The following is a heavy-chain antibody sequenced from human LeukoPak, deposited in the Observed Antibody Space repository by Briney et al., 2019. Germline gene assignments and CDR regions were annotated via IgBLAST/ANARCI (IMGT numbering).Heavy chain of an antibody. CDR3: ARKGPEHLPTYFDH. V-gene: IGHV4-30-2*01. Sequence: SETLSLTCTVSTGAMNRGAYYWSWIRQPPGQGLEWIGYIWPSGSTNYNPSLSGRVAISLDKSRNHFTLMVTAVTAVDTAFYYCARKGPEHLPTYFDHWGRGILVTVSS. D-gene: IGHD2-21*01. J-gene: IGHJ4*02. CDR2: IWPSGST. CDR1: TGAMNRGAYY.